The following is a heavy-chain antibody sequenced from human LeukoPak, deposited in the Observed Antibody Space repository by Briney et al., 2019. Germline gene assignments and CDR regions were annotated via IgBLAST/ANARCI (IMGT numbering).Heavy chain of an antibody. Sequence: SETLSLTCTVSGGSISSSSYYWGWIRQPPGKGLEWIGSIYYSGSTYYNPSLKSRVTISVDTSKNQFSLKLSSVTTADTAVYCCARHFRTLSIVVVIHWFDPWGQGTLVTVSS. V-gene: IGHV4-39*01. D-gene: IGHD3-22*01. CDR3: ARHFRTLSIVVVIHWFDP. J-gene: IGHJ5*02. CDR2: IYYSGST. CDR1: GGSISSSSYY.